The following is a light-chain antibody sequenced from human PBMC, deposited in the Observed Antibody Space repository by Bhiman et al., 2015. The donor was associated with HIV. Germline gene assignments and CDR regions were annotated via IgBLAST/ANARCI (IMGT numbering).Light chain of an antibody. CDR2: QDS. J-gene: IGLJ3*02. V-gene: IGLV3-1*01. CDR3: QVWDSSSDWV. CDR1: KLGNKY. Sequence: SYELTQPPSVSVSPGQTASITCSGDKLGNKYASWYQQKARQSPVLVIYQDSKRPSGIPERFSGTNSGNTATLTISRVEAGDEADYYCQVWDSSSDWVFGGGTKLTVL.